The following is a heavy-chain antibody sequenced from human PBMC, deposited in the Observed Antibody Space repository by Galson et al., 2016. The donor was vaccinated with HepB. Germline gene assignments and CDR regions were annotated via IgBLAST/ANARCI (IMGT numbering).Heavy chain of an antibody. Sequence: SVKVSCKASGYTFTSYAIHWVRQALGQRLEWMGWINAGNGNTKYSQKFQGRVTITRDTSANTAYMELSSLRSEDTAVYYCASEPRHFPESELLWFGELLPRWGQGTLVTVSS. V-gene: IGHV1-3*01. D-gene: IGHD3-10*01. CDR1: GYTFTSYA. CDR2: INAGNGNT. CDR3: ASEPRHFPESELLWFGELLPR. J-gene: IGHJ4*02.